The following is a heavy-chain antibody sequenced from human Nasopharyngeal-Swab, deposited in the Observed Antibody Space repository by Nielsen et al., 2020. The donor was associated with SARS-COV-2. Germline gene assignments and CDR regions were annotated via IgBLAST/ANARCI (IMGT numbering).Heavy chain of an antibody. CDR3: AKATQIFWFGQFRNDAFDV. CDR2: ISYEGSKK. CDR1: GFTFSSYG. Sequence: GESLKISCAASGFTFSSYGMHWVRQAPGKGLEWVAVISYEGSKKSYVASVEGRFTISRDFSKNTLFLQMSSLRPEDTAVYYCAKATQIFWFGQFRNDAFDVWGQGTMVTVSS. J-gene: IGHJ3*01. D-gene: IGHD3-10*01. V-gene: IGHV3-30*19.